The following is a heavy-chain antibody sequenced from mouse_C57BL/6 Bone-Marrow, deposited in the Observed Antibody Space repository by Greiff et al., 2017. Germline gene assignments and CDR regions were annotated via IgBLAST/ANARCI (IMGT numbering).Heavy chain of an antibody. V-gene: IGHV1-82*01. CDR1: GYAFSSSW. CDR2: FYPGDGDT. CDR3: APGTNY. Sequence: QVQLQQSGPELVKPGASVKISCKASGYAFSSSWMNWVKQRPGKGLEWIGRFYPGDGDTNYNGKFKGKATLTADKSSSTAYMHLSSLTSEDTAVYFCAPGTNYWGQGTTLTVSS. J-gene: IGHJ2*01. D-gene: IGHD4-1*01.